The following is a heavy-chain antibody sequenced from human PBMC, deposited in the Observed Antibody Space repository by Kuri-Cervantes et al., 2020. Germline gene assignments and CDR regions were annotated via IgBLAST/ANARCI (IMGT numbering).Heavy chain of an antibody. CDR1: GGSISLYY. D-gene: IGHD3-16*01. J-gene: IGHJ4*02. V-gene: IGHV4-4*07. Sequence: SETLSLTCTVSGGSISLYYWSWIRQPAGKGLEWIGRIYISGTTNYNPSLKSRVTISVDKSTNQFSLKLSSVTAADTAVYYCARHGGESTLNHFDYWGQGTLVTVSS. CDR2: IYISGTT. CDR3: ARHGGESTLNHFDY.